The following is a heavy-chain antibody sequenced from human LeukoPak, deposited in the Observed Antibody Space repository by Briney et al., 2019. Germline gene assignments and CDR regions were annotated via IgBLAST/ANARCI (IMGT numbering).Heavy chain of an antibody. CDR3: ARPTRGYCSGGSCYATPHGWFDP. CDR2: IYYSGST. CDR1: GGSISSYY. Sequence: SETRSLTCTVSGGSISSYYGSWIRQPPGKGLEWIGYIYYSGSTNYNPSLKSRVTISVDTSKNQFSLKLSSVTAADTAVYYCARPTRGYCSGGSCYATPHGWFDPWGQGTLVTVSS. V-gene: IGHV4-59*01. J-gene: IGHJ5*02. D-gene: IGHD2-15*01.